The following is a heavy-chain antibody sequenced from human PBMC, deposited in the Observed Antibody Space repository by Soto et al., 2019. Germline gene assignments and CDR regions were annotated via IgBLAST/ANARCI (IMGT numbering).Heavy chain of an antibody. D-gene: IGHD2-15*01. J-gene: IGHJ5*02. Sequence: PSETLSLTCTVSGGSISSDYWSWIRQPPGKGLEWIGYIYYSGSTNYNPSLKSRVTISVDTSKNQFSLKLSSVTAADTAVYYCARGAFAYCSGGSCYLNSFDPWGQGTLVTVSS. V-gene: IGHV4-59*01. CDR2: IYYSGST. CDR3: ARGAFAYCSGGSCYLNSFDP. CDR1: GGSISSDY.